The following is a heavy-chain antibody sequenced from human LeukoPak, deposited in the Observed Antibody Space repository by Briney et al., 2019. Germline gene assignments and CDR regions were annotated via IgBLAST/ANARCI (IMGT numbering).Heavy chain of an antibody. D-gene: IGHD1-20*01. Sequence: ASVKVSCKASGYTFTSYGISWVRQAPGQGLEWMGWISAYNGITNYAQKLQGRVTMTTDTSTSIAYMELRSLRSDDTAVYYCARDEYNWKLFDYWGQGTLVTVSS. V-gene: IGHV1-18*01. CDR1: GYTFTSYG. CDR3: ARDEYNWKLFDY. CDR2: ISAYNGIT. J-gene: IGHJ4*02.